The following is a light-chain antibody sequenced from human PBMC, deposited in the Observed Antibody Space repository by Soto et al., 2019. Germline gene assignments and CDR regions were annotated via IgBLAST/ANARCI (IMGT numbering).Light chain of an antibody. CDR3: QQYNNWPLLT. CDR1: QSVNNN. Sequence: EIMVTQSPATLSVSPGERATLSCRASQSVNNNLAWYQQKPGQAPRLLIYGASTRATGIPARFGGSGYGTEFTLTSRSLQAEDCAIYYCQQYNNWPLLTFGGGTKVEIK. V-gene: IGKV3-15*01. CDR2: GAS. J-gene: IGKJ4*01.